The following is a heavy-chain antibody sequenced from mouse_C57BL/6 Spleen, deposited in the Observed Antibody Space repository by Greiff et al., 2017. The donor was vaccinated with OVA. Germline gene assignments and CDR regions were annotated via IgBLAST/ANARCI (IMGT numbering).Heavy chain of an antibody. CDR2: INPYNGDT. D-gene: IGHD2-5*01. CDR1: GYSFTGYF. CDR3: ARAYYSNYEDY. V-gene: IGHV1-20*01. Sequence: EVQLQQSGPELVKPGDSVKISCKASGYSFTGYFMNWVMQSHGKSLEWIGRINPYNGDTFYNQKFKGKATLTVDKSSSTAHMELRSLTSEDSAVYYCARAYYSNYEDYWGQGTSVTVSS. J-gene: IGHJ4*01.